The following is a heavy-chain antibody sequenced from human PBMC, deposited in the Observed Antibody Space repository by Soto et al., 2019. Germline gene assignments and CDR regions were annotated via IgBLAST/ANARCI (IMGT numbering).Heavy chain of an antibody. J-gene: IGHJ1*01. D-gene: IGHD4-17*01. CDR2: IYSGGST. CDR3: ARDFVHGDHPEYFQH. V-gene: IGHV3-66*01. CDR1: GFTVSSNY. Sequence: EVQLVESGGGLVQPGGSLRLSCAASGFTVSSNYMNWVRQAPGKGLEWVSVIYSGGSTYYADSVKGSFTISRDNSKNTPSLQMNSLRAEDTAVYYCARDFVHGDHPEYFQHWGQGTLVTVSS.